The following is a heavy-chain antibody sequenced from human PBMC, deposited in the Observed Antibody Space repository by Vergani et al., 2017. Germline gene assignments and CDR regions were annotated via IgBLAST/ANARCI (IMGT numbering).Heavy chain of an antibody. Sequence: VQLLESGGGLVQPGGSLRLSCAASGFTFSDYYMSWIRQAPGKGLGVVSYISSSSSYTNYADSLKGRFTICRDNAKKSLYLQMNSLRAEDTAVYYCARDVHDYGGNIGNVWGQGTTVTVSS. D-gene: IGHD4-23*01. CDR1: GFTFSDYY. CDR3: ARDVHDYGGNIGNV. J-gene: IGHJ6*02. CDR2: ISSSSSYT. V-gene: IGHV3-11*05.